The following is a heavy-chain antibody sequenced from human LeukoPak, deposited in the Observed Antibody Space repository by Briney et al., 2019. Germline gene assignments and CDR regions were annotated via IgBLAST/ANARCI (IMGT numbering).Heavy chain of an antibody. V-gene: IGHV1-18*04. CDR2: ISAYNGNT. D-gene: IGHD3-9*01. CDR1: GYTFTGYY. J-gene: IGHJ5*02. Sequence: GASVKVSCKASGYTFTGYYMHWVRQAPGQGLEWMGWISAYNGNTNYAQKLQGRVTMTTDTSTSTAYMELRSLRSDDTAVYYCARDYFDWWNWFDPWGQGTLVTVSS. CDR3: ARDYFDWWNWFDP.